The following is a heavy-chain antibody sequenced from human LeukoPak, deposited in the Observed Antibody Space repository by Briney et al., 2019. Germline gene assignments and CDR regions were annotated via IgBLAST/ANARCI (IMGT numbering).Heavy chain of an antibody. V-gene: IGHV1-69*13. CDR3: ARVGCSGGSCEPGMTSYLDY. Sequence: SVKVSCKASGGTFSSYAISWARQAPGQGLEWMGGIIPIFGTANYAQKFQGRVTITADESTSTAYMELSSLRSEDTAVYYCARVGCSGGSCEPGMTSYLDYWGQGTLVTVSS. D-gene: IGHD2-15*01. J-gene: IGHJ4*02. CDR2: IIPIFGTA. CDR1: GGTFSSYA.